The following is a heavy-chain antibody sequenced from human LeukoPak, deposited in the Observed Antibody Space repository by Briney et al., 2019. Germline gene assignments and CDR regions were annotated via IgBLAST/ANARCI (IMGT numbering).Heavy chain of an antibody. J-gene: IGHJ6*04. D-gene: IGHD6-6*01. V-gene: IGHV3-48*01. CDR1: GFTFSSYS. Sequence: GGSLRLSCAASGFTFSSYSMNWVRQAPGKGLEWVSYISSSSSTTYYADSVKGRFTISRDNAKNSLYLQMNSLRAEDTAVYYCARDAPLGLDVWGKGTTVTVSS. CDR2: ISSSSSTT. CDR3: ARDAPLGLDV.